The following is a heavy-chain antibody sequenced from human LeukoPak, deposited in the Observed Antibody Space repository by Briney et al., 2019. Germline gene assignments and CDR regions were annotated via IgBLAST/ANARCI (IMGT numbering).Heavy chain of an antibody. J-gene: IGHJ1*01. CDR2: ISRSSRYR. D-gene: IGHD6-19*01. Sequence: GGSLRLSCSASGFTFSSYSSNSVRQAPGRGLEWVSSISRSSRYRYYADAVRGRFPSPRDDAKNSLYLQMNRLRADDTAVYYWEREVAGSHRNCGQGTLVTVSS. CDR1: GFTFSSYS. V-gene: IGHV3-21*01. CDR3: EREVAGSHRN.